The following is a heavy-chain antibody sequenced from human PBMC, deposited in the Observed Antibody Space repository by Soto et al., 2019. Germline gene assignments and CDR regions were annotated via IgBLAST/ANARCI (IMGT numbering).Heavy chain of an antibody. D-gene: IGHD3-22*01. J-gene: IGHJ4*02. CDR3: AKEWVYDTSGWSFDY. CDR2: ISDDGSNK. V-gene: IGHV3-30*18. Sequence: QVQLVESGGGVVQPGMSLRLSCAASGFTFSSYGMHWVRQAPGKGLEWVAVISDDGSNKYYADSLKGRFTISRDNSKNTLYLQMNSLRAEDTAVYYCAKEWVYDTSGWSFDYWGQGTLVTVSS. CDR1: GFTFSSYG.